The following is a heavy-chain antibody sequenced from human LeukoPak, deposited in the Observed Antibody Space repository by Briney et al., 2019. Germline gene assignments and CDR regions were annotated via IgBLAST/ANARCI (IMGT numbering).Heavy chain of an antibody. D-gene: IGHD1-7*01. CDR2: ISGSGGST. Sequence: GGSLRLSCAASGFTFSSYAMSWVRQAPGKGLEWVSAISGSGGSTYYADSVKGRFTISRDNSKNTLYLQMNSLRAEDTAVYYCAKDGAFGNSFFGYSILYFDYWGQGTLVTVSS. CDR1: GFTFSSYA. J-gene: IGHJ4*02. V-gene: IGHV3-23*01. CDR3: AKDGAFGNSFFGYSILYFDY.